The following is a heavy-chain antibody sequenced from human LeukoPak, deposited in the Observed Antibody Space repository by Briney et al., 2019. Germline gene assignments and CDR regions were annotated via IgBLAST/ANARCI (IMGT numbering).Heavy chain of an antibody. CDR1: GGTFSSYA. Sequence: SVKVSCKASGGTFSSYAISWVRQAPGQGLEWMGGIIPIFGTANYAQKFQGRVTITADESTSTAYMELSSLRSEDTAVYYRARGSGSFSTFDIWGQGTMVTVSS. CDR2: IIPIFGTA. J-gene: IGHJ3*02. CDR3: ARGSGSFSTFDI. D-gene: IGHD1-26*01. V-gene: IGHV1-69*13.